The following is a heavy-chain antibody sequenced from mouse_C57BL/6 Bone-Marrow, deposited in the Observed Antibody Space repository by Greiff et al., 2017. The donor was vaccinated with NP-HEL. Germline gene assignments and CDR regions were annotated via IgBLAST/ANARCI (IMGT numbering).Heavy chain of an antibody. CDR2: IDPSDSYT. Sequence: QVQLQQPGAELVMPGASVKLSCKASGYTFTSYWMHWVKQRPGQGLEWIGEIDPSDSYTNYNQKFKGKSTLTVDKSSSTAYMQLSSLASEDSAVYYGARLGVGMDYWGQGTSVTVSS. CDR3: ARLGVGMDY. CDR1: GYTFTSYW. V-gene: IGHV1-69*01. J-gene: IGHJ4*01. D-gene: IGHD3-3*01.